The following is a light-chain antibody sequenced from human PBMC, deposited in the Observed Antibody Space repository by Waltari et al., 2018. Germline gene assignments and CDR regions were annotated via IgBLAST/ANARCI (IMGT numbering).Light chain of an antibody. Sequence: QSALTHPVSVSGSPGQSITIPCTGTSSYVGCSYSVSWYQDHPGQGPKVIIYDVSDRPSGVSARFSGSKSGNTASLTISGLQAEDEADYYCSSQSSNNVVLFGGGTKVTVL. J-gene: IGLJ3*02. CDR2: DVS. CDR1: SSYVGCSYS. CDR3: SSQSSNNVVL. V-gene: IGLV2-14*03.